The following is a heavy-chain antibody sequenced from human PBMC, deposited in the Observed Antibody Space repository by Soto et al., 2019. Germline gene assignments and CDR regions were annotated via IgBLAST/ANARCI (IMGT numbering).Heavy chain of an antibody. J-gene: IGHJ6*02. CDR3: ARDSYNYGSGMGRGGMDV. CDR2: IYYSGST. CDR1: GGSISSGGYY. D-gene: IGHD3-10*01. Sequence: SETLSLTCTVSGGSISSGGYYWSWIRQHPGKGLEWIGYIYYSGSTYYNPSLKSRVTISVDTSKNQFSLKLSSVTAADTAVYYCARDSYNYGSGMGRGGMDVWGQGTTVTVSS. V-gene: IGHV4-31*03.